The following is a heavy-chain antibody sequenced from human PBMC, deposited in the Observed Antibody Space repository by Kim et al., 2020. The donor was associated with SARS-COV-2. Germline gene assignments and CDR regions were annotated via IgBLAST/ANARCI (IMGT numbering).Heavy chain of an antibody. Sequence: SETLSLTCTVSGGSISSGGYYWSWIRQHPGKGLEWIGYIYYSGSTYYNPSLKSRVTISVDTSKNQFSLKLSSVTAADTAVYYCARGRDDLYRFDPWGQGTLVTVSS. D-gene: IGHD3-3*01. V-gene: IGHV4-31*03. J-gene: IGHJ5*02. CDR1: GGSISSGGYY. CDR3: ARGRDDLYRFDP. CDR2: IYYSGST.